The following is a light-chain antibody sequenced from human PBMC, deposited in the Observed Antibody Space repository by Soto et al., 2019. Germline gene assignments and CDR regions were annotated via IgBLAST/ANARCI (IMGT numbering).Light chain of an antibody. J-gene: IGKJ4*02. CDR2: WAS. Sequence: DIVMTQSPDSLAVSLGERATINCKSSQSVLYSSNNKNYLAWYQKKPGQPPKLLIYWASTRESGVPARFSGRGSGTDFTLTISRLQAENVSVYYCKQYYSTPLTFGGGTKVEI. CDR3: KQYYSTPLT. V-gene: IGKV4-1*01. CDR1: QSVLYSSNNKNY.